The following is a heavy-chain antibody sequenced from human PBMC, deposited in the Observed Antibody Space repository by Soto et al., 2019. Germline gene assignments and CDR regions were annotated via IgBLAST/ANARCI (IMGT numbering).Heavy chain of an antibody. CDR1: GDSVASNSAA. CDR2: TYYRSKWYN. CDR3: ARDRQNCSSTSCYRDNWFEP. D-gene: IGHD2-2*01. Sequence: PSQTLSLTCAISGDSVASNSAAWNWIRQSPSRGLEWLGRTYYRSKWYNDYAVSVKSRITINPDTSKNQFSLQLNSVTPEDTAVYYCARDRQNCSSTSCYRDNWFEPWGQGTLVTVSS. V-gene: IGHV6-1*01. J-gene: IGHJ5*02.